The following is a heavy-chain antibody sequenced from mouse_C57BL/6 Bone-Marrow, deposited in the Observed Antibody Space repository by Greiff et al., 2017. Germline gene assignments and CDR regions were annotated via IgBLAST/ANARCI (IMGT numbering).Heavy chain of an antibody. CDR1: GYTFTSYD. D-gene: IGHD1-1*01. Sequence: VQVVESGPELVKPGASVKLSCKASGYTFTSYDINWVKQRPGQGLEWIGWIYPRDGSTKYNEKFKGKATLTVDTSSSTAYMELHSLTSEDSAVDFCAGYYCSSYWYFDVWGTGTTVTVSS. CDR3: AGYYCSSYWYFDV. V-gene: IGHV1-85*01. J-gene: IGHJ1*03. CDR2: IYPRDGST.